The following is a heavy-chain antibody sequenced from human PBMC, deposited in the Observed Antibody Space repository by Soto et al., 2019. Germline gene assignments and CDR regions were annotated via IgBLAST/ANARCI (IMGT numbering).Heavy chain of an antibody. J-gene: IGHJ6*02. CDR1: GFTFNDYA. V-gene: IGHV3-30*03. D-gene: IGHD2-15*01. CDR3: ARDHWDCSGGGCNPHQLNFFAMDV. CDR2: ISFDGNNK. Sequence: QVHLVESGGGGVQPGRSKRLSCVVSGFTFNDYAIHWVRQAPGKGLEWVAVISFDGNNKFYADSVKGRFTISRDRSKTTAYLQMNNLRAEDTAVYYCARDHWDCSGGGCNPHQLNFFAMDVWGQGNTVTVSS.